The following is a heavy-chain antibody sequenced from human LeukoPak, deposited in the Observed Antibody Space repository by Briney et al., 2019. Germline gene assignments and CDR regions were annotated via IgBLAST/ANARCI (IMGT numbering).Heavy chain of an antibody. CDR1: GRTFSSNA. J-gene: IGHJ4*02. D-gene: IGHD4-11*01. CDR3: AKAHYSEYYFDY. CDR2: IIPIFRTA. V-gene: IGHV1-69*01. Sequence: SVKVSCKTSGRTFSSNALSWVRQAPGQGLERMGGIIPIFRTANYAQKFQGRVTITADESTSTAYMELSSLRSEVTAVYYCAKAHYSEYYFDYWGQGTLVTVSS.